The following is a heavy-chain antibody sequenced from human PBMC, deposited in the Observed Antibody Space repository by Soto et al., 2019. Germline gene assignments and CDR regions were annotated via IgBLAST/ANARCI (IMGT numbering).Heavy chain of an antibody. CDR1: GPTFSSYS. CDR3: ARDKGRQQLEGYYYYGMGV. V-gene: IGHV1-69*06. CDR2: IIPIVGTA. Sequence: SVKVSFTASGPTFSSYSISWVRQAPGQGLECMGGIIPIVGTANYAQKFQGRVTITADKSTSTAYKELSSLRSVHPAADYCARDKGRQQLEGYYYYGMGVRGQGTTVT. D-gene: IGHD6-13*01. J-gene: IGHJ6*02.